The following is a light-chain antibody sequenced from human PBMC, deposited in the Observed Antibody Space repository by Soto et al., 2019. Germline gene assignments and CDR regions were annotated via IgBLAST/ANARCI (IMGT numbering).Light chain of an antibody. Sequence: QSVLTQPASVSGSPGQSITISCTGTSSDVGGYNYVSWYQQHPGKAPKLMIYDVSNRPSGVSIRFSGSKSGNTASLTISGLQAEDEADYYCTSYTCSSTWVFGGGTKLTVL. J-gene: IGLJ3*02. CDR2: DVS. V-gene: IGLV2-14*01. CDR3: TSYTCSSTWV. CDR1: SSDVGGYNY.